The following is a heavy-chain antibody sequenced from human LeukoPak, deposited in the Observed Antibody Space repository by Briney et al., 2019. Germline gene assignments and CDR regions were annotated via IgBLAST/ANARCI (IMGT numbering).Heavy chain of an antibody. J-gene: IGHJ4*02. CDR3: ARDFGPSAGAIDY. V-gene: IGHV1-2*06. D-gene: IGHD6-13*01. Sequence: ASVKVSCKASGYTFTGYYMHWVRQAPGQGLEWMGRINPNSGGTNYAQKFQGRVTMTRDTSISTAYMELSSLRSEDTAVYYCARDFGPSAGAIDYWGQGTLVTVSS. CDR1: GYTFTGYY. CDR2: INPNSGGT.